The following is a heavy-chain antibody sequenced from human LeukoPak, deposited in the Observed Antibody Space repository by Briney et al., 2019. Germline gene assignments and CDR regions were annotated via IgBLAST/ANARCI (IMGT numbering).Heavy chain of an antibody. D-gene: IGHD3-16*01. J-gene: IGHJ4*02. Sequence: ASVKVSCKASGYTFNGYYIHWVRQATGQGLEWMGWMNPNSGNTGYAQKFQGRVTMTRNTSISTAYMELSSLRSEDTAVYYCARQRVACSFVMKDFWGQGTLVNGSS. V-gene: IGHV1-8*02. CDR1: GYTFNGYY. CDR3: ARQRVACSFVMKDF. CDR2: MNPNSGNT.